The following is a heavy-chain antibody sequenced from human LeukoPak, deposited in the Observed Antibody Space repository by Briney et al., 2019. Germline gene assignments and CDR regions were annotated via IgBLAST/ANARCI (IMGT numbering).Heavy chain of an antibody. Sequence: SETLSLTCTVSGGSVRSYYWSWIRQPPGKGLEWIGYIYYSGSTKYNPSLKSRVTISVDTSKNQFSLNVSSVTAADTAVYYCARHDSVVYYGMDVWGQGTTVTVSS. V-gene: IGHV4-59*08. D-gene: IGHD2-21*02. CDR3: ARHDSVVYYGMDV. J-gene: IGHJ6*02. CDR2: IYYSGST. CDR1: GGSVRSYY.